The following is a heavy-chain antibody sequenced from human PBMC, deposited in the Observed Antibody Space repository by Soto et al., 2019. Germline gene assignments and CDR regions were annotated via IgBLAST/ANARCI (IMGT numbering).Heavy chain of an antibody. CDR2: IIPIFGTA. J-gene: IGHJ6*03. Sequence: ASVKVSCKASGDTFSSYAISWVRQAPGQGLEWMGGIIPIFGTANYAQKFQGRVTITADESTSTAYMELSSLRSEDTAVYYCARVVLSGYDYYYYYMDVWGKGTTVTVSS. CDR1: GDTFSSYA. V-gene: IGHV1-69*13. D-gene: IGHD5-12*01. CDR3: ARVVLSGYDYYYYYMDV.